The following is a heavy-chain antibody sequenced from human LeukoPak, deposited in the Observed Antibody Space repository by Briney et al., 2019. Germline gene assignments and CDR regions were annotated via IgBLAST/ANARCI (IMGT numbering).Heavy chain of an antibody. CDR1: GFTFNKSW. J-gene: IGHJ4*02. V-gene: IGHV3-7*01. CDR2: IRQDGTER. Sequence: GGSLRLSCEAAGFTFNKSWMAWVRQAPGKGLEWVANIRQDGTERSYVDSVKGRFTISRDNAKNTLFLQMDSLRAEDTAVYYCARDLSLTMVRGVIDWGQGTLVTVSS. CDR3: ARDLSLTMVRGVID. D-gene: IGHD3-10*01.